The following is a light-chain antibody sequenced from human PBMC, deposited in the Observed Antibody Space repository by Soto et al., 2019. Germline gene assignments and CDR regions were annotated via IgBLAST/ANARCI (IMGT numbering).Light chain of an antibody. J-gene: IGLJ2*01. CDR1: KTDIGNYNL. V-gene: IGLV2-23*01. Sequence: QSALTQPASVSGSPGQSITISCTGTKTDIGNYNLVSWYQRHPDKAPKLIIYGDTKRPSGISNRFSASKSGTTASLTISGLQAEDEADYHCSSFAGSGTLVVFGGGTQLTVL. CDR3: SSFAGSGTLVV. CDR2: GDT.